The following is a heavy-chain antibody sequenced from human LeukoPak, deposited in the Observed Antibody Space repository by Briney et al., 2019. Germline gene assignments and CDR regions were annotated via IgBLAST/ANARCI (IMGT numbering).Heavy chain of an antibody. CDR1: GFTFSSYS. J-gene: IGHJ3*02. D-gene: IGHD3-22*01. V-gene: IGHV3-9*03. CDR3: AKVTAPYYYDSSGLDAFDI. Sequence: PGGSLRLSCAASGFTFSSYSMNWVRHAPGKGLEWVSGISWNSGSIGYADSVKGRFTISRDNAKNSLYLQMNSLRAEDMALYYCAKVTAPYYYDSSGLDAFDIWGQGTMVTVSS. CDR2: ISWNSGSI.